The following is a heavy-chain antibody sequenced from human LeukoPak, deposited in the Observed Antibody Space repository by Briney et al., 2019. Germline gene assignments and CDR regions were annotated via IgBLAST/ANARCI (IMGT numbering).Heavy chain of an antibody. J-gene: IGHJ4*02. CDR1: GFTFSSYG. D-gene: IGHD1-26*01. Sequence: PGRSLRLSCAASGFTFSSYGMHWVRQAPGKGLEWVAVISYDGSNKYYADSVKGRFTISRDNSKNTLYLQMNSLRAEDTAVYYCAKEGSNGDFDYWGQGTLVTVSS. CDR2: ISYDGSNK. V-gene: IGHV3-30*18. CDR3: AKEGSNGDFDY.